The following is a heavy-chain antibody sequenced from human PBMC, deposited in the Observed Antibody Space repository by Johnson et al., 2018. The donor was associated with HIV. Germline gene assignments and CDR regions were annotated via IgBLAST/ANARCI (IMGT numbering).Heavy chain of an antibody. V-gene: IGHV3-30*03. Sequence: QMLLVESGGGLVQPGGSLRLSCAASGFTFSSYGMHWVRQAPGKGLEWVAVISYDGKSTYYADSVKGRFTISRDNAKNSLYLQMNSLRAEDTAVYYCARRVEGRRSANDAFDIWGQGTMVTVSS. J-gene: IGHJ3*02. D-gene: IGHD1-1*01. CDR3: ARRVEGRRSANDAFDI. CDR1: GFTFSSYG. CDR2: ISYDGKST.